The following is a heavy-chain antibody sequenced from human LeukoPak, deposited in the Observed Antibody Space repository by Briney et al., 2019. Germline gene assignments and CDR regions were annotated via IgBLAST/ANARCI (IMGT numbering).Heavy chain of an antibody. D-gene: IGHD5-24*01. V-gene: IGHV3-21*01. CDR3: ARDMDGKY. CDR2: ISSSSGYI. J-gene: IGHJ4*02. Sequence: KPGGSLRLSCAASGFTFSSYSMNWVRQAPGKGLEWVSSISSSSGYIYYADSVKGRFTISRDNAKNSLYLQMNSLRAEDTAVYYCARDMDGKYWGQGTLVTVSS. CDR1: GFTFSSYS.